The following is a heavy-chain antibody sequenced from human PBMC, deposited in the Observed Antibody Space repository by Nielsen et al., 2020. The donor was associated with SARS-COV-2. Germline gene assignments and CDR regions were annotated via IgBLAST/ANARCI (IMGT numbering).Heavy chain of an antibody. CDR2: INHSGST. CDR3: ARGLGGYDSSYYYYYGMDV. V-gene: IGHV4-34*01. CDR1: GASFSGYY. Sequence: SETLSLTCAVYGASFSGYYWSWIRKPPGKGLEWIGEINHSGSTNYNPSLKSRVTISVDTSKNQFSLKLSSVTAADTAVYYCARGLGGYDSSYYYYYGMDVWGQGTTVTVSS. D-gene: IGHD5-12*01. J-gene: IGHJ6*02.